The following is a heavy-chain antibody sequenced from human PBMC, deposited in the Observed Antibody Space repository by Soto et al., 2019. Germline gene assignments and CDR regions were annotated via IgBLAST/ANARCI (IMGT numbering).Heavy chain of an antibody. CDR1: GFTFSSYW. CDR3: SSEEGIVGGPADPSYSMDV. J-gene: IGHJ6*04. V-gene: IGHV3-74*01. CDR2: INSDGSST. D-gene: IGHD1-26*01. Sequence: GGSVRLSCAASGFTFSSYWMHWVRQAPGKGLVWVSRINSDGSSTSYADSVKGRFTISRDNAKNTLYLQMNSLRAEDTAVYYYSSEEGIVGGPADPSYSMDVWGKGTTVTVSS.